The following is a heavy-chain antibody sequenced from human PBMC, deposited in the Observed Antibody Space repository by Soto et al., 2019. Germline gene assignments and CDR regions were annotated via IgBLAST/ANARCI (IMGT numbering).Heavy chain of an antibody. CDR3: ARARGLGYCTNGVCYKVYYYGMDV. CDR2: INHSGST. D-gene: IGHD2-8*01. CDR1: GGSFSGYY. V-gene: IGHV4-34*01. Sequence: SWTLSLTCAVYGGSFSGYYWSWIRQPPGKGLEWIGEINHSGSTNYNPSLKSRVTISVDTSKNQFSLKLSSVTAADTAVYYCARARGLGYCTNGVCYKVYYYGMDVWGQGTTVTVSS. J-gene: IGHJ6*02.